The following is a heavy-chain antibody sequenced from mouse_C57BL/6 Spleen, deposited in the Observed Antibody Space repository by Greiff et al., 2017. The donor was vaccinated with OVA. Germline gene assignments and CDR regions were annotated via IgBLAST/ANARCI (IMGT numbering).Heavy chain of an antibody. Sequence: EVQLMESGPGLVNPSQSLSLTCSVSGYSITSGYFWNWIRQFPGNNLEWMGFISNDGSTNSNPSLKNRTSITRDTSKNQLFLKLNSVTTEDTATYYCAGVYYDYDGAWFAYWGQGTLVTVSA. J-gene: IGHJ3*01. CDR2: ISNDGST. CDR3: AGVYYDYDGAWFAY. V-gene: IGHV3-6*01. CDR1: GYSITSGYF. D-gene: IGHD2-4*01.